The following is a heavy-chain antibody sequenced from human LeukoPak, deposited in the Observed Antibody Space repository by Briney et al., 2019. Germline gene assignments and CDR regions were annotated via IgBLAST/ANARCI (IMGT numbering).Heavy chain of an antibody. D-gene: IGHD4-17*01. CDR2: IYYSGST. CDR3: ARGGTVTNFGY. J-gene: IGHJ4*02. V-gene: IGHV4-59*01. Sequence: SETLSLTCTVSGGSISSYYWSWIRQPPGKGLEWIGYIYYSGSTNYSPSLKSRVTISVDTSKNQFSLKLSSVTAADTAVYYCARGGTVTNFGYWGQGTLVTVSS. CDR1: GGSISSYY.